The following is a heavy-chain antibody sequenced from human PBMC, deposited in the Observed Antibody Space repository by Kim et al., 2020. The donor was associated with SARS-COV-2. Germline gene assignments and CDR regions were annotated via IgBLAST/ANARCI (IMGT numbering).Heavy chain of an antibody. D-gene: IGHD2-15*01. V-gene: IGHV3-11*04. Sequence: SVKCRFTISSDNVKNSLYLQMTSLRAEDTAVYYCARESLGYCSGGSCYDYWGQGTLVTVSS. J-gene: IGHJ4*02. CDR3: ARESLGYCSGGSCYDY.